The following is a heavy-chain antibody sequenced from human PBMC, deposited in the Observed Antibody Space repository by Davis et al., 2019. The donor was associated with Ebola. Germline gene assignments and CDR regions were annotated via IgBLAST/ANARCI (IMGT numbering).Heavy chain of an antibody. V-gene: IGHV1-18*01. CDR3: ARDRYSSGWAMLDY. CDR2: ISTYKANT. D-gene: IGHD6-19*01. CDR1: GGTFSDYP. Sequence: ASVKVSCKASGGTFSDYPISWVRQAPGQGLEWMGWISTYKANTNYAQKLQGRVTMTTDTSTNTAYMELRNLRSDDTAVYYCARDRYSSGWAMLDYWGQGTLVTVSS. J-gene: IGHJ4*02.